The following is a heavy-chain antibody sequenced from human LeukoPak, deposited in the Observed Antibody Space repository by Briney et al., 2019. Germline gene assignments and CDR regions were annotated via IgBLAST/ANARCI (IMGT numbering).Heavy chain of an antibody. J-gene: IGHJ4*02. CDR1: GFTFDDYA. V-gene: IGHV3-9*03. CDR2: ISWNSGSI. Sequence: GRSLRLSCAASGFTFDDYAMHWVRQAPGKGLEWVSAISWNSGSIGYADSVKGRFTISRDNAKNSLYLQMNSLRAEDMALYYCAKDQTEGYSSLDYWGQGTLVTVSS. D-gene: IGHD6-13*01. CDR3: AKDQTEGYSSLDY.